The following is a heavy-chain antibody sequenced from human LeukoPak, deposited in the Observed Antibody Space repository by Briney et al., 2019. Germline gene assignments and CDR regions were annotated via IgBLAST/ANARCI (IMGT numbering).Heavy chain of an antibody. V-gene: IGHV3-11*04. CDR2: ISSSGSTI. Sequence: PGGSLRLSCAASGFTFSDYYMSWIRQAPGKGLEWVSYISSSGSTIYYADSVKGRFTISRDNAKNSLYLQMNSLRAEDTAVYYCAREGPYYYDSSGYNDHYYFDYWGQGTLVTVSS. J-gene: IGHJ4*02. D-gene: IGHD3-22*01. CDR3: AREGPYYYDSSGYNDHYYFDY. CDR1: GFTFSDYY.